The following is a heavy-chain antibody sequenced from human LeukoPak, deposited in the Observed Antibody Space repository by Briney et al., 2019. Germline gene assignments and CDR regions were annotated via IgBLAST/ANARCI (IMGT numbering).Heavy chain of an antibody. D-gene: IGHD3-22*01. CDR3: ARILGYYDSSGYRGLFDY. V-gene: IGHV1-46*01. CDR1: GYTFTSYY. J-gene: IGHJ4*02. CDR2: INPSGGST. Sequence: ASVKVSCKASGYTFTSYYMHWVRQAPGQGLEWMGIINPSGGSTSYAQKFQGRVTMTRDTSTSTVYMELSGLRSEDTAVYYCARILGYYDSSGYRGLFDYWGQGTLVTVSS.